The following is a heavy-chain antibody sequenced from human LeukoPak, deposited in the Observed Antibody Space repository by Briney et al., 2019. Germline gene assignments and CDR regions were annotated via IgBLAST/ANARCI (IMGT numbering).Heavy chain of an antibody. CDR1: GFTFSSYA. CDR3: ARSRGAGPGAYFDY. CDR2: ISNSGSYT. D-gene: IGHD6-19*01. V-gene: IGHV3-11*03. J-gene: IGHJ4*02. Sequence: GGSLRLSCAASGFTFSSYAMSWVRQAPGKGLEWVSYISNSGSYTNYADSVKGRFTISRDNAKNSLYLQMNSLRAEDTAVYYCARSRGAGPGAYFDYWGQGTLITVSS.